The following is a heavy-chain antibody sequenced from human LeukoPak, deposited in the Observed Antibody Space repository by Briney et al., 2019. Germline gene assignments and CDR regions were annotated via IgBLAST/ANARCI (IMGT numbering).Heavy chain of an antibody. Sequence: SETLSLTCTVSGGSISSYYWSWIRQPPGKGLEWIGYIYDSGSTNYNPSLKSRVTISVDTSKNQFSLKLSSVTAADTAVYYCARSMVRGTTRPTRFDYWGQGTLVTVSS. J-gene: IGHJ4*02. CDR3: ARSMVRGTTRPTRFDY. D-gene: IGHD3-10*01. CDR1: GGSISSYY. CDR2: IYDSGST. V-gene: IGHV4-59*01.